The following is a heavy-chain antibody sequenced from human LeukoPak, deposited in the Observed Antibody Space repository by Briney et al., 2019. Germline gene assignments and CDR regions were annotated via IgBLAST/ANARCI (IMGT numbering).Heavy chain of an antibody. CDR2: IKSKSDGGTT. J-gene: IGHJ5*02. D-gene: IGHD6-19*01. Sequence: AGGSLRLSCAASGFTFSNAWMSWVRQAPGKGLEWVGRIKSKSDGGTTDYTAPVKGRFTISRNDSKNTLYLEMNSLKTEDTAVYYCSCYRSGRGFDPWGQGTLVTVPS. V-gene: IGHV3-15*01. CDR3: SCYRSGRGFDP. CDR1: GFTFSNAW.